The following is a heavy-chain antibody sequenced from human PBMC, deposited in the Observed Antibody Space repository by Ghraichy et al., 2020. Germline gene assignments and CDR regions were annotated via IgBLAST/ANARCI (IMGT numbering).Heavy chain of an antibody. V-gene: IGHV4-39*01. Sequence: GSLRLSCTVSGGSISSSSYYWGWIRQPPGKGLEWIGSIYYSGSTYYNPSLKSRVTISVDTSKNQFSLKLSSVTAADTAVYYCARHPYSSGWFPNWYFDLWGRGTLVTVSS. CDR1: GGSISSSSYY. J-gene: IGHJ2*01. D-gene: IGHD6-19*01. CDR3: ARHPYSSGWFPNWYFDL. CDR2: IYYSGST.